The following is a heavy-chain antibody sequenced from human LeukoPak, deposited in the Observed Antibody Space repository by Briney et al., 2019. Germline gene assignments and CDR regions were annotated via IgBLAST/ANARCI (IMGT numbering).Heavy chain of an antibody. CDR1: NFAFSSYS. CDR2: ISYDESNI. V-gene: IGHV3-30*04. D-gene: IGHD1-26*01. Sequence: GGSLRLSCAASNFAFSSYSMHWVRQAPGKGLEWVAVISYDESNIYYAASVKGRFSISRDNARNSVYLQMASLRVEDTAVYYCARDPVEWELLLDYWGQGTLVTVSS. CDR3: ARDPVEWELLLDY. J-gene: IGHJ4*02.